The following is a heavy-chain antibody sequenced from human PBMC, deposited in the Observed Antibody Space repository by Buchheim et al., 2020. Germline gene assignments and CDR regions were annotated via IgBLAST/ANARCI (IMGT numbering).Heavy chain of an antibody. CDR3: ARGNAPMGAFDL. CDR1: GASISSGGYY. J-gene: IGHJ3*01. D-gene: IGHD3-10*01. CDR2: IYYSGST. V-gene: IGHV4-31*03. Sequence: QVQLQESGPGLVKPSQTLSLTCTVSGASISSGGYYWSWIRQLPGKGLEWIGYIYYSGSTYFNPSLKSRVTMSAGTSKNQFSLKLSSVTAADTAVYYCARGNAPMGAFDLWGQGT.